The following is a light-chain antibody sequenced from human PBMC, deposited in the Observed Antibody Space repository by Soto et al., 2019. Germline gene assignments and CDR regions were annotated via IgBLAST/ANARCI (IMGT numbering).Light chain of an antibody. CDR2: GAS. V-gene: IGKV3-20*01. CDR3: QQYGSPPSLT. Sequence: EIVLTQSPGTLSLSPGERATLSCRASQSVSGSYLAWYQQKPGQAPRLLINGASSRATGIPDRFSSSGSGTAFTLTISRLEPEDFAVYYCQQYGSPPSLTFGGGTKVEIK. J-gene: IGKJ4*01. CDR1: QSVSGSY.